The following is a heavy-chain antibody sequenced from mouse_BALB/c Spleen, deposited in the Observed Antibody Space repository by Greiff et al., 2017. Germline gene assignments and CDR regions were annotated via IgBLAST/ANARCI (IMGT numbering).Heavy chain of an antibody. CDR2: IYPGSGNT. CDR3: ARWYYGSSLAY. J-gene: IGHJ3*01. V-gene: IGHV1-84*02. CDR1: GYTFTDYY. D-gene: IGHD1-1*01. Sequence: VVESGPELVKPGASVKISCKASGYTFTDYYINWVKQKPGQGLEWIGWIYPGSGNTKYNEKFKGKATLTVDTSSSTAYMQLSSLTSEDTAVYFCARWYYGSSLAYWGQGTLVTVSA.